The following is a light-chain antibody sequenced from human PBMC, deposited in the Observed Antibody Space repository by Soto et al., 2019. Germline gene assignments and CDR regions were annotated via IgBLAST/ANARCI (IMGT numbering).Light chain of an antibody. CDR2: DAY. CDR1: QSFRGL. V-gene: IGKV3-11*01. CDR3: QQRHMWPIT. J-gene: IGKJ5*01. Sequence: EVVFTQSPVTLSLSPGERATLSCRASQSFRGLLAWYQQKPGQAPRLLIYDAYNRATGIPPRFSGSGSGTDFTLTISSLEPEDSAVYHCQQRHMWPITFGQGTRLEIK.